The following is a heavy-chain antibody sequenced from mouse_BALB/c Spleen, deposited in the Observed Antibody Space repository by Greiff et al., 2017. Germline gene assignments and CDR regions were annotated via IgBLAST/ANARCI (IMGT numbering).Heavy chain of an antibody. D-gene: IGHD1-1*01. J-gene: IGHJ1*01. Sequence: QVQLQQSGAELVRPGSSVKISCKASGYAFSSYWMNWVRQRPGQGLEWIGQIYPGDGDTNYNGKFKGKATLTADKSSSTAYMQLSSLTSEDSAVYFCARGYYGSSYGYFDVWGAGTTVTVSS. V-gene: IGHV1-80*01. CDR3: ARGYYGSSYGYFDV. CDR2: IYPGDGDT. CDR1: GYAFSSYW.